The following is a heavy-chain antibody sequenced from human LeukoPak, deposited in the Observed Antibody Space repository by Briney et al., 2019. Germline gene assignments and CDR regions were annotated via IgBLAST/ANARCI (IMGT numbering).Heavy chain of an antibody. CDR2: IYYSGST. J-gene: IGHJ3*02. D-gene: IGHD5-18*01. V-gene: IGHV4-59*01. CDR1: GGSISSYY. CDR3: ATRGYSYALDAFDI. Sequence: SETLSLTCTVSGGSISSYYWSWIRQPPGKGLEWIGYIYYSGSTNYNPSLKSRVTISVNTSKNQFSLKLSSVTAADTAVYYCATRGYSYALDAFDIWGQGTMVTVSS.